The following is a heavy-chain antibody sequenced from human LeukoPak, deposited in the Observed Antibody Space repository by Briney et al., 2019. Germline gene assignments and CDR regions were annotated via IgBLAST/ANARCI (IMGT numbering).Heavy chain of an antibody. CDR1: GFTFSSYA. CDR2: ISYDGSSK. V-gene: IGHV3-30-3*01. Sequence: PGGSLRLSCAASGFTFSSYAMHWVRQAPGKGLEWLAVISYDGSSKYYADSVKGRFTISRDNSKNTLYLQMNSLRAEDTAVYYCARGGPVAASYWGQGTLVTVSS. D-gene: IGHD6-6*01. CDR3: ARGGPVAASY. J-gene: IGHJ4*02.